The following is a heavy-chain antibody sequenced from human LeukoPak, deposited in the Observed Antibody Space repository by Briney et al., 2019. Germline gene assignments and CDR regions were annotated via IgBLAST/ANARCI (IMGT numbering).Heavy chain of an antibody. CDR1: GYTFTGYY. Sequence: GASVKVSCKASGYTFTGYYMHWVRQAPGQGLEWMGWINPNSGGTNYAQKFQGRVTMTRDTSISTAYMELSRLRSDDTAVYYCARDRPTDIVVVPAAFLPLFDPWGQGTLVTVSS. V-gene: IGHV1-2*02. J-gene: IGHJ5*02. CDR2: INPNSGGT. D-gene: IGHD2-2*01. CDR3: ARDRPTDIVVVPAAFLPLFDP.